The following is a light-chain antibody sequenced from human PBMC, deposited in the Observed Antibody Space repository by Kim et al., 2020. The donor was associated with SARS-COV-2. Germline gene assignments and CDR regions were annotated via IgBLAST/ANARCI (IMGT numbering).Light chain of an antibody. V-gene: IGLV3-19*01. CDR1: SLRSYY. Sequence: SSELTQYPAVSVALGQTVRITCQGDSLRSYYATWYQQKPGQAPIVVIYGKNNRPSGIPDRFSGSSSGNTASLTITGTQAGDEADYYCNSRDSNDNVVFGGGTKLTVL. J-gene: IGLJ2*01. CDR3: NSRDSNDNVV. CDR2: GKN.